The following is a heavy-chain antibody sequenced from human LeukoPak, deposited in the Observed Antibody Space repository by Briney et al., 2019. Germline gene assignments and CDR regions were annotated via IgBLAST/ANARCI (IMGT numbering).Heavy chain of an antibody. CDR2: ISSSSSYI. CDR1: GFTFSSYS. Sequence: GGSLRLSCAASGFTFSSYSMNWVRQAPGKGLEWVSSISSSSSYIYYADSVKGRFTISRDNAKNSLYLQMNSLRAEDTSVYYCARERIQLWLIEHAFDIWGQGTMVTVSS. J-gene: IGHJ3*02. CDR3: ARERIQLWLIEHAFDI. V-gene: IGHV3-21*01. D-gene: IGHD5-18*01.